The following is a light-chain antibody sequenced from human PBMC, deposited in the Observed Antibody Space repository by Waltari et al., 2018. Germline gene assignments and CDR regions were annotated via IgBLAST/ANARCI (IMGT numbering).Light chain of an antibody. J-gene: IGKJ1*01. CDR2: GAS. CDR1: QSVSRA. V-gene: IGKV3-20*01. CDR3: QHYERLPAT. Sequence: EIVLTQSPGTTSLSPGERATLSCRASQSVSRALAWYQQNPGQAPRLLIYGASTRATGIPDRFSGSGSGTDFSLTISRLDPEDVAVYYCQHYERLPATFGQGTKVEIK.